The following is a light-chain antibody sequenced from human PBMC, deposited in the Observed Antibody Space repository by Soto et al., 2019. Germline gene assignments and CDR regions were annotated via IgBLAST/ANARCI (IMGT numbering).Light chain of an antibody. CDR1: SSDVGGYNY. J-gene: IGLJ2*01. CDR2: DVS. CDR3: SSYTSSSTDVV. V-gene: IGLV2-14*01. Sequence: QSGLTQPASVSGSPGQSITISCTGTSSDVGGYNYVSWYQQHPGKAPKLMIYDVSNRPSGVSNRFSGSKSGNTASLTISGLQAEDEADYYCSSYTSSSTDVVFGGGTKVTVL.